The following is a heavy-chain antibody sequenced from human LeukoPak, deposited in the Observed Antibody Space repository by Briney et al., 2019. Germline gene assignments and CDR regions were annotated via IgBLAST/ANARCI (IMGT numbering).Heavy chain of an antibody. V-gene: IGHV4-61*02. J-gene: IGHJ5*02. CDR1: GGSISSGSYY. Sequence: SQTLSLTCTVSGGSISSGSYYWSWIRQPAGKGLEWIGRIYTSGSTNYNPSLKSRVTISVDTSKNQFSLKLSSVTAADTAVYYCARHARYGDNSDRRFDPWGQGTLVTVSS. CDR3: ARHARYGDNSDRRFDP. CDR2: IYTSGST. D-gene: IGHD4-23*01.